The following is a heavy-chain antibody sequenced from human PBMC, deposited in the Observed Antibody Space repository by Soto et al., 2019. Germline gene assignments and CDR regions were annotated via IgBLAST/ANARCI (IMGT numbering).Heavy chain of an antibody. CDR1: GFTVISNY. D-gene: IGHD2-2*01. V-gene: IGHV3-66*01. CDR3: ARDGSSRPTEY. CDR2: IYSGGSGST. Sequence: EVQLVESGGGLVQPGGSLRLSCAASGFTVISNYMSWVRQAPGKGLEWVSVIYSGGSGSTYYADSVKGRFTISRDISKNTVYLQMNSLRAEDTDVYYCARDGSSRPTEYWGQGTLVTVSS. J-gene: IGHJ4*02.